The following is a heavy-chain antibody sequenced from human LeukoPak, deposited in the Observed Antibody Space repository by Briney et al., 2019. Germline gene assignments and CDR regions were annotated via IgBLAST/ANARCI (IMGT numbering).Heavy chain of an antibody. J-gene: IGHJ5*02. V-gene: IGHV1-69*05. CDR3: ARDTYYDFWSGYYSNNWFDP. Sequence: SVKVSCKASGGTFSSYAISWVRQAPGQGLEWMGGIIPIFGTANYAQKFQGRVTIATDESTSTAYMELSSLRSEDTAVYYCARDTYYDFWSGYYSNNWFDPWGQGTLVTVSS. CDR1: GGTFSSYA. CDR2: IIPIFGTA. D-gene: IGHD3-3*01.